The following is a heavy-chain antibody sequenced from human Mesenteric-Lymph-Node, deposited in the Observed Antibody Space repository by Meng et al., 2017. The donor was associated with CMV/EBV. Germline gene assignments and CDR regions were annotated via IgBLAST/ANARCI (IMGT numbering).Heavy chain of an antibody. CDR3: ARGIAAADY. CDR1: GYAFTANY. J-gene: IGHJ4*02. Sequence: ASVKVSCKASGYAFTANYIHWVRQAPGQGLEWMGWISAYNGNTNYAQKLQGRVTMTTDTSTSTAYMELRSLRSDDTAVYYCARGIAAADYWGQGTLVTVSS. D-gene: IGHD6-13*01. CDR2: ISAYNGNT. V-gene: IGHV1-18*01.